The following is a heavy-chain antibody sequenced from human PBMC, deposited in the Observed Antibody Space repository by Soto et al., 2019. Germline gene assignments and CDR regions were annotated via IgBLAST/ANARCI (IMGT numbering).Heavy chain of an antibody. J-gene: IGHJ4*02. D-gene: IGHD2-2*01. CDR1: GYSFTSYN. CDR3: ARAPRPAAIAVLDH. Sequence: QVQLEQSGTEVKEPGASVKVSCKASGYSFTSYNINWVRQTTGQGLEWMGWVNPSNGDAGLAQRFQGRVTMSSDTSITTAFVEVSSLAPEDAAIYFCARAPRPAAIAVLDHWGQGTLVSVPS. V-gene: IGHV1-8*01. CDR2: VNPSNGDA.